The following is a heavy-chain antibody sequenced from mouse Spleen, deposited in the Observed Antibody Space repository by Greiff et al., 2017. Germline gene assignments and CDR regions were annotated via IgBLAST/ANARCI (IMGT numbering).Heavy chain of an antibody. Sequence: EVMLVESGGGLVKPGGSLKLSCAASGFTFSDYGMHWVRQAPEKGLEWVAYISSGSSTIYYADTVKGRFTISRDNAKNTLFLQMTSLRSEDTAMYYCARTDYGSSFYWYFDVWGAGTTVTVSS. J-gene: IGHJ1*01. CDR1: GFTFSDYG. CDR2: ISSGSSTI. CDR3: ARTDYGSSFYWYFDV. V-gene: IGHV5-17*01. D-gene: IGHD1-1*01.